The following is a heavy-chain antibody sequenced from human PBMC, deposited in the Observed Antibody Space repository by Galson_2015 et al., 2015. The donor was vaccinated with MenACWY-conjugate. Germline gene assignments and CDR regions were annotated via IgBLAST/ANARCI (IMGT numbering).Heavy chain of an antibody. CDR1: GGTFSSYV. V-gene: IGHV1-69*06. CDR3: ARSRYYYSEADV. J-gene: IGHJ6*04. CDR2: IIPMFGTP. D-gene: IGHD3-10*01. Sequence: SVKVSCKASGGTFSSYVITWVRQAPGQRLEWMGGIIPMFGTPNYAQKFQGRVTITADKSTSTAYMKLSSLRSEDTAVYYCARSRYYYSEADVWGKGTTVTVSS.